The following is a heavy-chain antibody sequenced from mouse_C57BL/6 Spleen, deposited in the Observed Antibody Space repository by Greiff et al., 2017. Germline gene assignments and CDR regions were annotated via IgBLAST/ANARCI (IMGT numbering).Heavy chain of an antibody. J-gene: IGHJ2*01. V-gene: IGHV1-39*01. CDR3: ARSRYGSSYRYFDY. CDR1: GYSFTDYN. D-gene: IGHD1-1*01. CDR2: INPNYGTT. Sequence: LQESGPELVKPGASVKISCKASGYSFTDYNMNWVKQSNGKSLEWIGVINPNYGTTSYNQKFKGKATLTVDQSSSTAYMQLNSLTSEDSAVYYCARSRYGSSYRYFDYWGQGTTLTVSS.